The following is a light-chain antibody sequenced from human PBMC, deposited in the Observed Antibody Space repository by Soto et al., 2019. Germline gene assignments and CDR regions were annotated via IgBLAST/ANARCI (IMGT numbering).Light chain of an antibody. CDR2: WAS. V-gene: IGKV4-1*01. Sequence: DIVMTQSPDSLAVSLGERATINCRSSQSVLYSSSNKNYLAWYQQKPGQPPKLLIYWASTRESGVPDRFSGSGYGTDFTLTISSLHAEDVAVYFCQQYCSSPWTFGQGTKVELK. J-gene: IGKJ1*01. CDR1: QSVLYSSSNKNY. CDR3: QQYCSSPWT.